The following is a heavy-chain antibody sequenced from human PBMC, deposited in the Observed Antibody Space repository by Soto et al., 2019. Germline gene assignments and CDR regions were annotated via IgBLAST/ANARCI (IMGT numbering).Heavy chain of an antibody. D-gene: IGHD2-8*01. V-gene: IGHV3-33*01. J-gene: IGHJ4*02. CDR2: IWYDGSNK. Sequence: GGSLRLSCAASGFTFSSYGMHWVRQAPGKGLEWVAVIWYDGSNKYYADSVKGRFTISRDNSKNTLYLQMDSLRAEDTAVYYCARDRCVLPATAGTHDFFDYWGQGTLGIVSA. CDR1: GFTFSSYG. CDR3: ARDRCVLPATAGTHDFFDY.